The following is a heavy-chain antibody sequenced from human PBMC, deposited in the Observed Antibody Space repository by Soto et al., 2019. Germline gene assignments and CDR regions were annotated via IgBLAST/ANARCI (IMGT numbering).Heavy chain of an antibody. D-gene: IGHD3-10*01. CDR1: GYTFTGHY. CDR2: INPNSVGT. Sequence: QVQLVQSGAEVKKAGASVKVSCKASGYTFTGHYMHWVRQAPGQGLEWMGWINPNSVGTNYAQKFQGRVTMTRDTSISTAYMELSRLRSDDTAVYYCAREPMVRAAHGFDIWGQGTMVTVSS. V-gene: IGHV1-2*02. J-gene: IGHJ3*02. CDR3: AREPMVRAAHGFDI.